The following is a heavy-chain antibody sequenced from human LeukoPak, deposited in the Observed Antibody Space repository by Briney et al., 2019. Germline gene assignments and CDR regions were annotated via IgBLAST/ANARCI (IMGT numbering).Heavy chain of an antibody. D-gene: IGHD1-1*01. V-gene: IGHV4-59*01. J-gene: IGHJ4*02. CDR1: GGSISSYY. Sequence: KPSETLSLTCTVSGGSISSYYWSWIRQPPGKGLEWIGYIYYDGSTNYSPSLKSRVTIPVDTSKNQFSLKLSSVTAADTAVYYCATSRGYLHFDYWGQGTLVTVSS. CDR3: ATSRGYLHFDY. CDR2: IYYDGST.